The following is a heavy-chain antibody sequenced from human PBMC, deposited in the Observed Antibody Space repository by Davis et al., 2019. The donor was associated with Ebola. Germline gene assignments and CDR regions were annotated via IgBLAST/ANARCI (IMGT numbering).Heavy chain of an antibody. CDR2: IYHSGST. Sequence: PSETLSLTCAVSGAIFGSSNTVSHWWSWVRQPPGKGLEWIGEIYHSGSTNYNPSLKSRVSLSVDTSKNQFSLKLSSVTAADTAVYYCARGAARYSGYDFTYYYYGMDVWGQGTTVTVSS. D-gene: IGHD5-12*01. V-gene: IGHV4-4*02. CDR1: GAIFGSSNTVSHW. J-gene: IGHJ6*02. CDR3: ARGAARYSGYDFTYYYYGMDV.